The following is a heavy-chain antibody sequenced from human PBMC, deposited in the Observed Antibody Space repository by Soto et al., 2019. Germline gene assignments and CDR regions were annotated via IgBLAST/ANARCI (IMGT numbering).Heavy chain of an antibody. CDR3: ARPQAGYSGGWSLAAFYYFDY. J-gene: IGHJ4*02. Sequence: QVQLVQSGAEVKKPRASVKVSCKASGYTFTSYGISWVRQAPGQGLEWMGWISAYNGNTNYGQKLQGRVTMPTETSTSTAYMGLRSLRSEDTVVYYCARPQAGYSGGWSLAAFYYFDYWGQGTLVTVSS. D-gene: IGHD6-19*01. V-gene: IGHV1-18*01. CDR1: GYTFTSYG. CDR2: ISAYNGNT.